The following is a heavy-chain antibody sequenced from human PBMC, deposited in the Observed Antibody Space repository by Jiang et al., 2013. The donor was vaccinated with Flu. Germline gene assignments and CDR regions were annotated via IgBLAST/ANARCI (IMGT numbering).Heavy chain of an antibody. CDR1: GGSFSGYY. Sequence: LKPSETLSLTCAVYGGSFSGYYWSWIRQPPGKGLEWIGEINHSGSTNYNPSLKSRVTISVDTSKNQFSLKLSSVTAADTAVYYCARQLPGAFIVRGATAWFDPWGQGTLVTVSS. J-gene: IGHJ5*02. CDR3: ARQLPGAFIVRGATAWFDP. CDR2: INHSGST. D-gene: IGHD3-10*01. V-gene: IGHV4-34*01.